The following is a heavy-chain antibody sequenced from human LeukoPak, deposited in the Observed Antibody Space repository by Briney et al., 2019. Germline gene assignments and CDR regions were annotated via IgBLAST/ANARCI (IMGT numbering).Heavy chain of an antibody. CDR2: IYSDGST. Sequence: PGGSLRLSCAASGFIVSGDFMSWVRQARGKGVEWVSVIYSDGSTYYADSVKGRFTISRDNSKNTLDLQMTGLRAEDTAVYYCARERGRGRDSPWFDYWGQGTLVTVSS. J-gene: IGHJ4*02. V-gene: IGHV3-53*01. CDR1: GFIVSGDF. D-gene: IGHD1-26*01. CDR3: ARERGRGRDSPWFDY.